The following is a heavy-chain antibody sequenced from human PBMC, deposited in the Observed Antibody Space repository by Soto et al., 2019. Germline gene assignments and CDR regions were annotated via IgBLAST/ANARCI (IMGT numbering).Heavy chain of an antibody. CDR2: IYHSGST. D-gene: IGHD2-21*02. Sequence: SETLALTCAVSGYSISGGYYWGWIRQPPGKGLEWIGSIYHSGSTYYNPSLKSRVTISVDTSKNQFSLKLSSVTAADTAVYYCARELEVTSNWFDPWGQGTLVTSPQ. J-gene: IGHJ5*02. CDR1: GYSISGGYY. CDR3: ARELEVTSNWFDP. V-gene: IGHV4-38-2*02.